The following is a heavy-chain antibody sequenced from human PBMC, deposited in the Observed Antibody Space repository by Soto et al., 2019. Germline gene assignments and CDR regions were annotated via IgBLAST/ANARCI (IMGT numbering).Heavy chain of an antibody. Sequence: QVQLVQSGAEVKKPGSSVKVSCKASGGTFSSYAISWVRQAPGQGLEWMGGLIPIFGTANYAQTFQGRVTITADESTSTAYMELSSLRSEYTAVYYCARPNSSGWWGCCDYCGQGTRVTVSS. J-gene: IGHJ4*02. CDR1: GGTFSSYA. CDR3: ARPNSSGWWGCCDY. V-gene: IGHV1-69*01. CDR2: LIPIFGTA. D-gene: IGHD6-19*01.